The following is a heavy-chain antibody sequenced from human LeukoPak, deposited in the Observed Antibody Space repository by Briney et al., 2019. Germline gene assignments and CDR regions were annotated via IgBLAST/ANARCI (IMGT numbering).Heavy chain of an antibody. CDR1: GFTFSDYY. CDR3: ARDWGCSSTSCSVEGIYYYYMDV. V-gene: IGHV3-11*01. Sequence: GGSLRLSCAASGFTFSDYYMSWIRQAPGKGLEWISYISTSGATIQYRDSVEGRFTISRDNAKNSLYLQMNSLRAEDTAVYYCARDWGCSSTSCSVEGIYYYYMDVWGKGTTVTVSS. J-gene: IGHJ6*03. CDR2: ISTSGATI. D-gene: IGHD2-2*01.